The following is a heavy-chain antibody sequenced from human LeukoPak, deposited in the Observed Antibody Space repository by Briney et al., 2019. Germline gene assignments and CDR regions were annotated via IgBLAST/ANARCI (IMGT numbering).Heavy chain of an antibody. V-gene: IGHV1-8*03. J-gene: IGHJ4*02. D-gene: IGHD6-25*01. CDR3: ARTTSLTASGYDY. CDR2: MNPNNGDS. Sequence: ASVTVSCKASGYTFTNYHINWARQATGQGLEWMGWMNPNNGDSGYAQKFQGRVTITRDTSISTSYMELRSLRSDDTAVYFCARTTSLTASGYDYWGQGTLVTVSS. CDR1: GYTFTNYH.